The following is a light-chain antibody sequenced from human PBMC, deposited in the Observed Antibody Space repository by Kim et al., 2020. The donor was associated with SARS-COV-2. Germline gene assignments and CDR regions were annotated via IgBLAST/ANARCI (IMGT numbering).Light chain of an antibody. Sequence: ASVGDRVTITCRASQSISSWLAWYQQKPGKAPKLLIYKASSLESGVPSRFSGSGSGTEFNLTISSLQPDDFATYYCQQYNSYSPVTFGGGTKVEI. CDR1: QSISSW. V-gene: IGKV1-5*03. CDR2: KAS. CDR3: QQYNSYSPVT. J-gene: IGKJ4*01.